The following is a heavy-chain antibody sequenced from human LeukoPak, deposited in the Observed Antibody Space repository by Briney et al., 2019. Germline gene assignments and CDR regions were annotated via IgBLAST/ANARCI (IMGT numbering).Heavy chain of an antibody. CDR1: GASISSYY. CDR2: IFYTGST. D-gene: IGHD2-2*02. Sequence: SETLSLTCTVSGASISSYYWNWIRQPPGKGLEWIGSIFYTGSTDYNPSLKSRVSISIDTSKNQFSLKLSSVTAADTAVYYCARGEIVVVPAAITGWGQGTLVTVSS. V-gene: IGHV4-59*12. J-gene: IGHJ4*02. CDR3: ARGEIVVVPAAITG.